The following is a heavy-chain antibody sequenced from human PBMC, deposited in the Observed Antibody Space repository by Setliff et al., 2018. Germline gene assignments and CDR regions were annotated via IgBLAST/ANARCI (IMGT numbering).Heavy chain of an antibody. CDR3: ARDVFPYHYEGAFDI. CDR1: GYTFTSHY. V-gene: IGHV1-46*01. Sequence: ASVKVSCKASGYTFTSHYMHWVRQAPGLGLEWMGTIDPSSGRTSYAQKFQGRVTMTRDTSTSTVYMDMSSLRSEDTAVYYCARDVFPYHYEGAFDIWGQGTMVTVSS. D-gene: IGHD3-22*01. CDR2: IDPSSGRT. J-gene: IGHJ3*02.